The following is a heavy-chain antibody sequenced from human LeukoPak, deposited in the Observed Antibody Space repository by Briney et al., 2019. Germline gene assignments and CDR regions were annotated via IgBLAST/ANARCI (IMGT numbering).Heavy chain of an antibody. V-gene: IGHV3-23*01. Sequence: PGGSLRLSCAASGFTFSSYAMSWVRQAPGKGPEWVSAISGSGGSTYYADSVKGRFTISRDNSKNTLYLQMNSLRAEDTAVYYCAKLGYYYDSSGAYYFDYWGQGTLVTVSS. CDR2: ISGSGGST. CDR1: GFTFSSYA. J-gene: IGHJ4*02. CDR3: AKLGYYYDSSGAYYFDY. D-gene: IGHD3-22*01.